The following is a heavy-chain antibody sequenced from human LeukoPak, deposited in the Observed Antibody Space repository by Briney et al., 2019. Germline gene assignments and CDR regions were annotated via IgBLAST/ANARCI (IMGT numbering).Heavy chain of an antibody. CDR3: ARGRRTSGVWYFNWFDH. J-gene: IGHJ5*02. Sequence: SETLSLTCSVSGGSISLSYYYWGWIRQPPGKALEWIGSVYYSGTTSYNPSLKSRVTISVDMSKNHFSLRLSSVTAADTAVYYCARGRRTSGVWYFNWFDHWGQGTLVTVSS. D-gene: IGHD2-8*01. V-gene: IGHV4-39*02. CDR1: GGSISLSYYY. CDR2: VYYSGTT.